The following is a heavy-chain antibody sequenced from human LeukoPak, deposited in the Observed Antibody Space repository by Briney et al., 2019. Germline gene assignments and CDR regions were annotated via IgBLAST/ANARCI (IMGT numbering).Heavy chain of an antibody. V-gene: IGHV3-30-3*01. CDR3: ARVPWVDGGGAFDI. CDR1: GFTFSSYA. D-gene: IGHD4-23*01. Sequence: GRSLRLSCAASGFTFSSYAMHWVRQAPGKGLEWVAVISYDGSNKYYADSVKGRFTISRDNSKNTLYLQMNSLRAEDTAVYYCARVPWVDGGGAFDIWGQGTMVTVSS. J-gene: IGHJ3*02. CDR2: ISYDGSNK.